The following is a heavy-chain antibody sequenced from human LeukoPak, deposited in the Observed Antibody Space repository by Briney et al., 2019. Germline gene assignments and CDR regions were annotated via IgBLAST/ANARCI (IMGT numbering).Heavy chain of an antibody. CDR2: FYAGGST. Sequence: GGSLRLSCEASGFSVSSNYMSWVRQAPGKGLEWVSVFYAGGSTYYTDSVKGRFTISRDNSKNTLYLQMNSLRAEDTAVYYCAKVAYGDSQFRRYFDLWGRGTLVTVSS. CDR1: GFSVSSNY. D-gene: IGHD4-17*01. J-gene: IGHJ2*01. CDR3: AKVAYGDSQFRRYFDL. V-gene: IGHV3-66*02.